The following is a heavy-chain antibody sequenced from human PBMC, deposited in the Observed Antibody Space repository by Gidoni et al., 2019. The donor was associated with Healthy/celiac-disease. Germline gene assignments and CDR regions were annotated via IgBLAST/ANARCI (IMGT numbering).Heavy chain of an antibody. CDR2: IDYSGST. V-gene: IGHV4-59*01. D-gene: IGHD2-2*01. Sequence: SWIRQPPGKGLEWSGNIDYSGSTNYNTSLKRRVTISVDTSKNQFSLKLSSVTAADTAVYYCARAGACRSSTSCYFALDYWGQGTLVTVSS. J-gene: IGHJ4*02. CDR3: ARAGACRSSTSCYFALDY.